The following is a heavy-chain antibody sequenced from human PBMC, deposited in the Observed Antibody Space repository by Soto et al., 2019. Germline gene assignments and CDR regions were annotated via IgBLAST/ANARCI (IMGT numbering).Heavy chain of an antibody. V-gene: IGHV3-30*18. CDR1: GFTFSSYG. CDR3: AKDTPGDY. J-gene: IGHJ4*02. Sequence: QVQLVESGGGVVQPGRSLRLSCAASGFTFSSYGMHWVRQAPGKGLEWVAVISYDGSNKYYADSVKGRFTISRDNSKNTLYLQMNSLRAEDTAVYYCAKDTPGDYWGQGTLVTVSS. D-gene: IGHD3-10*01. CDR2: ISYDGSNK.